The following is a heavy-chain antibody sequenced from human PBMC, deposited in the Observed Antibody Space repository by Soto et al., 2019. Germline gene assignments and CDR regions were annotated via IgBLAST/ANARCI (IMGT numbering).Heavy chain of an antibody. J-gene: IGHJ6*03. CDR3: AKEFRILWFGELSPNYYMDV. Sequence: PGGSLRLSCAASGFTFSSYAMSWVRQAPGKGLEWVSAISGSGGSTYYADSVKGRFTISRDNSKNTLYLQMNSLRAEDTAVYYCAKEFRILWFGELSPNYYMDVWGKGTTVTVSS. CDR1: GFTFSSYA. CDR2: ISGSGGST. V-gene: IGHV3-23*01. D-gene: IGHD3-10*01.